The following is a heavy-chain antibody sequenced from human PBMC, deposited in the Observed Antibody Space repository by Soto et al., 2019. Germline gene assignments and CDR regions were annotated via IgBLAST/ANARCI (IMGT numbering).Heavy chain of an antibody. D-gene: IGHD2-15*01. CDR3: ARTRNNERIHHQFYSGTDV. CDR2: IDWDDTK. Sequence: SGPTLVNPTETLTLTCTFSGFSLTTTGVFVTWIRQPPGKALEWLALIDWDDTKYYNTSLTNRLTISKDNSKNQVVLTMTNMDLVDTATYFCARTRNNERIHHQFYSGTDVWGPGTTVTVSS. CDR1: GFSLTTTGVF. V-gene: IGHV2-70*01. J-gene: IGHJ6*02.